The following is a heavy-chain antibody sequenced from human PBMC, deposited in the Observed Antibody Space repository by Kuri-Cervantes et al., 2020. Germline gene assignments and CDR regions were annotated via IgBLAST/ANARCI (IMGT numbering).Heavy chain of an antibody. D-gene: IGHD3-3*01. Sequence: ASVKVSCKASGYTFTSYGISWVRQAPGQRLEWMGWINAGNGNTKYSQKFQGRVTITRDTSASTAYMELSSLRSEDTAVYYCARGGLRFLQWLARDDAFDIWGQGTMVTVSS. V-gene: IGHV1-18*01. J-gene: IGHJ3*02. CDR2: INAGNGNT. CDR1: GYTFTSYG. CDR3: ARGGLRFLQWLARDDAFDI.